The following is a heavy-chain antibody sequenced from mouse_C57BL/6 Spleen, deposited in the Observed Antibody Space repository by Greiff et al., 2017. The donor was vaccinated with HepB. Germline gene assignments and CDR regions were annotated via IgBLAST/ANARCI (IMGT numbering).Heavy chain of an antibody. J-gene: IGHJ4*01. CDR2: ISSGGDYI. CDR3: TREAGTLYAMDY. CDR1: GFTFSSYA. D-gene: IGHD4-1*01. Sequence: EVQRVESGAGLVKPGGSLKLSCAASGFTFSSYAMSWVRQTPEKRLEWVAYISSGGDYIYYADTVKGRFTISRDNARNTLYLQMSSLKSEDTAMYYCTREAGTLYAMDYWGQGTSVTVSS. V-gene: IGHV5-9-1*02.